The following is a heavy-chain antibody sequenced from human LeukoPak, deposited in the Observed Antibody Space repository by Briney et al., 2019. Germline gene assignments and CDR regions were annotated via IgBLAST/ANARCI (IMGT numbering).Heavy chain of an antibody. CDR2: INWNGGST. J-gene: IGHJ3*01. V-gene: IGHV3-20*04. D-gene: IGHD6-13*01. Sequence: GGSLRLSCAASGFNFDDCGMIWVRQAPGKGPEWVSGINWNGGSTDYADSVRGRFTISRDNAKNSLYLQMNSLSAEDTAFYYCARVQSSTWTGGAFDLWGQGKMVTVSS. CDR1: GFNFDDCG. CDR3: ARVQSSTWTGGAFDL.